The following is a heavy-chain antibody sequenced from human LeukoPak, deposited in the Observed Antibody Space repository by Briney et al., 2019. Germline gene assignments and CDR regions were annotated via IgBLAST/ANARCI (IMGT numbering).Heavy chain of an antibody. V-gene: IGHV3-66*01. D-gene: IGHD3-22*01. J-gene: IGHJ3*02. Sequence: PGGSLRLSCAASGFTFSSYAMDWVRQAPGKGLEWVSVIYSGGSTYYADSVKGRFTISRDNSKNTLYLQMNSLRAEDTAVYYCARSGYYDSSGYYRLRPDAFDIWGQGTMVTVSS. CDR1: GFTFSSYA. CDR2: IYSGGST. CDR3: ARSGYYDSSGYYRLRPDAFDI.